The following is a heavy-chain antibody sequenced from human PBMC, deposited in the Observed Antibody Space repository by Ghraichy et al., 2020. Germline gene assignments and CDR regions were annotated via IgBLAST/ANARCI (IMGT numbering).Heavy chain of an antibody. D-gene: IGHD2-15*01. V-gene: IGHV3-23*01. CDR2: ISNSGGST. CDR1: GFTFSSYA. CDR3: AKFVAATTATIPPL. J-gene: IGHJ4*02. Sequence: GGSLRLSCEASGFTFSSYAMNWVRQAPGQGLEWVSAISNSGGSTYYADSVKGRFTISRDNSKNTLYLQMNSLRAEDTAIYYCAKFVAATTATIPPLWGQGTLATVSS.